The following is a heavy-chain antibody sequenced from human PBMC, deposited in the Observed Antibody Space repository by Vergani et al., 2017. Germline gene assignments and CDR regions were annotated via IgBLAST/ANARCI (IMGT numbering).Heavy chain of an antibody. D-gene: IGHD3-16*01. J-gene: IGHJ6*02. V-gene: IGHV3-53*04. Sequence: EVQLVESGGGLVQPGGSLRLSCAASGFTVSSNYMSWVRQAPGKGLEWVSAISGSGGSTYYADSVKGRFTISRHNSKNTLYLQMNSLRAEDTAVYYCARADGATTFRHYGRDVWGQGP. CDR2: SGSGGST. CDR3: ARADGATTFRHYGRDV. CDR1: GFTVSSNY.